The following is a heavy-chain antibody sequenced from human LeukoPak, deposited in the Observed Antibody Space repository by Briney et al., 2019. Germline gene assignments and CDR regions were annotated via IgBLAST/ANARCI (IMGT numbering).Heavy chain of an antibody. CDR1: EFSLRSYS. CDR2: INSGSSTI. CDR3: ARVLLERPGIDSFDM. Sequence: GGSLRLYCGASEFSLRSYSMDWVRQAPGKGLEWVSHINSGSSTIYYADSVKGRFTISRDNAGNSLYLHMNSLRAEDTAVYYCARVLLERPGIDSFDMWGQGTMVTVSS. J-gene: IGHJ3*02. V-gene: IGHV3-48*01. D-gene: IGHD1-1*01.